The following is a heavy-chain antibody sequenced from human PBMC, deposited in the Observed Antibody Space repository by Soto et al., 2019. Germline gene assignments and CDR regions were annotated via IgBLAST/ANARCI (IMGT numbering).Heavy chain of an antibody. Sequence: LRLTCAPSRFPFTNYRMQWVHQAPGKGVVWVSRVNSDGCSTSHADSVKGRFTISRDNAKNTLYLQMSSLRVEDTAVYYCARPQYLPDDVFDVWGRGAVVTGSS. V-gene: IGHV3-74*01. D-gene: IGHD2-2*01. CDR2: VNSDGCST. J-gene: IGHJ3*01. CDR3: ARPQYLPDDVFDV. CDR1: RFPFTNYR.